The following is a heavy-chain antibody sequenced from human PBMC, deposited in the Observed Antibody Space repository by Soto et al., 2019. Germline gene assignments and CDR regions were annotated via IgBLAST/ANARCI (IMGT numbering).Heavy chain of an antibody. CDR1: GGSISSSSYY. CDR3: ARPRDGYTHFGY. J-gene: IGHJ4*02. CDR2: IYYSGST. V-gene: IGHV4-39*01. D-gene: IGHD5-12*01. Sequence: SETLSLTCTVSGGSISSSSYYWGWIRQPPGKGLEWIGSIYYSGSTYYNPSIKSRVTISVDTSKNQFSLKLSSVTAADTAVYYCARPRDGYTHFGYWGQGTLVTVSS.